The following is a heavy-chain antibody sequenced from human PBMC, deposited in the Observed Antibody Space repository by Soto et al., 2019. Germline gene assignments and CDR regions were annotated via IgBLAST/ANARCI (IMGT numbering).Heavy chain of an antibody. CDR1: GFTFSSYG. CDR3: ARXGGSAVAGDYYYYGMDV. J-gene: IGHJ6*02. V-gene: IGHV3-33*01. CDR2: IWYDGSNK. D-gene: IGHD6-19*01. Sequence: GGSLRLSCAASGFTFSSYGMHWVRQAPGKGLEWVAVIWYDGSNKYYADSVKGRFTISRDNSKNTLYLQMNSLRAEDTAVYYCARXGGSAVAGDYYYYGMDVWGQGTTVTVSS.